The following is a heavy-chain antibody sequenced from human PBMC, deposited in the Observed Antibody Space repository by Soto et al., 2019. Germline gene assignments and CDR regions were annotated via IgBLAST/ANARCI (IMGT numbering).Heavy chain of an antibody. Sequence: PGGSLRLSCAASGFNVSSNYMSWVRQAPGKGLEWVSVISGSGGSRYYADSVKGRFTISRDNSKNTLYLQMNSLRAEDTAVYYCSRRSSGWYFDYWGQGTLVTVSS. D-gene: IGHD6-19*01. CDR3: SRRSSGWYFDY. J-gene: IGHJ4*02. CDR2: ISGSGGSR. CDR1: GFNVSSNY. V-gene: IGHV3-23*01.